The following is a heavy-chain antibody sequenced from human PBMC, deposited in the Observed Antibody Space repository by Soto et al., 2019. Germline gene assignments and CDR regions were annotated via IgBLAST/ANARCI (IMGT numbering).Heavy chain of an antibody. V-gene: IGHV4-31*03. D-gene: IGHD3-9*01. J-gene: IGHJ3*02. Sequence: QVQLQESGPGLVKPSQTLSLTCTVSGGSISSGGYYWSWIRQHPGKGLEWIGYIYYSGSTYYNPSLKSRVTISVETSKNQFSLKLSSVTAADTAVYYCARGNDILTGYRKDAFDIWGQGTMVTVSS. CDR2: IYYSGST. CDR3: ARGNDILTGYRKDAFDI. CDR1: GGSISSGGYY.